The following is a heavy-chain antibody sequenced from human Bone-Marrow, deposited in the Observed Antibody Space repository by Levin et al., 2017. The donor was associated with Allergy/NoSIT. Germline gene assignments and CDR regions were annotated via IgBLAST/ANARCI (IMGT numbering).Heavy chain of an antibody. D-gene: IGHD5-18*01. V-gene: IGHV4-31*03. Sequence: PSETLSLTCTVSGGSIRSGGYYWSLIRQHPGKGLEWIGYIYDSGSTSYNPSLESRVAISVDTSKNQFYLKLTSLTAADTAVYYCARIPDTTSEFDYWGQGTLVTVSS. CDR2: IYDSGST. J-gene: IGHJ4*02. CDR3: ARIPDTTSEFDY. CDR1: GGSIRSGGYY.